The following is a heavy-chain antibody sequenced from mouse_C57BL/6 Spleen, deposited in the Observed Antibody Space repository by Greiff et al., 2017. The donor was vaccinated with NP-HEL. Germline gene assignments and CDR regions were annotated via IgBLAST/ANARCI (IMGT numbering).Heavy chain of an antibody. CDR2: IDPENGDT. J-gene: IGHJ4*01. Sequence: VHVKQSGAELVRPGASVKLSCTASGFNIKDDYMHWVKQRPEQGLEWIGWIDPENGDTEYASKFQGKATITADTSSNTAYLQLSSLTSEDTAVYYCTLGNRAMDYWGQGTSVTVSS. D-gene: IGHD2-1*01. CDR1: GFNIKDDY. CDR3: TLGNRAMDY. V-gene: IGHV14-4*01.